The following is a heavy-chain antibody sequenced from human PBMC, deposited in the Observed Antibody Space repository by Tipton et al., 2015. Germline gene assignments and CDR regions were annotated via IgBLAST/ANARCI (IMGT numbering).Heavy chain of an antibody. D-gene: IGHD2-8*01. CDR3: ARQPLVYAINGWLDS. V-gene: IGHV5-51*01. CDR2: IYPGDSDI. CDR1: GYRFNHFW. Sequence: VQLVQSGAEVKKPGESLKISCKASGYRFNHFWIGWVRQKPGKGLEWMGMIYPGDSDIRFSPSFQGQVTISADKSINTAYLQWSSLKASDTAIYYCARQPLVYAINGWLDSWGQGTLVTVSS. J-gene: IGHJ5*01.